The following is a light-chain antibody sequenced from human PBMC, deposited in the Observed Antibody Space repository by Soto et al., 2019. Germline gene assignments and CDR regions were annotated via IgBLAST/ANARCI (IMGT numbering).Light chain of an antibody. CDR3: QHYNSYSEA. V-gene: IGKV1-5*03. CDR1: QTISSW. J-gene: IGKJ1*01. CDR2: KAS. Sequence: DIQMTQSPSTLSGSVGDRVTITCWASQTISSWLAWYQQKPGKAPKLLIYKASTLKSGVPSRFSGSGSGTEFTLTISSLQHDDFANYYCQHYNSYSEAFGQGTKVELK.